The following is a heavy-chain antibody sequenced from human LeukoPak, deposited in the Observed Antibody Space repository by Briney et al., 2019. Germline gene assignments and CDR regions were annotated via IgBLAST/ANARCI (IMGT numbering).Heavy chain of an antibody. Sequence: ASVRVSCKASGYTFTGYYMHWVRQAPGQGLEWMGWINPNSGGTNYAQKFQGRVTMTRDTSISTAYMELSRLRSDDTAVYYCARGDIMITFGGVIVGLGFPDYWGQGTLVTVSS. D-gene: IGHD3-16*02. V-gene: IGHV1-2*02. CDR1: GYTFTGYY. J-gene: IGHJ4*02. CDR3: ARGDIMITFGGVIVGLGFPDY. CDR2: INPNSGGT.